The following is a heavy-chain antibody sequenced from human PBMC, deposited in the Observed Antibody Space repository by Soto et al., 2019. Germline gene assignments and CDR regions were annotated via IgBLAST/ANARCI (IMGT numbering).Heavy chain of an antibody. D-gene: IGHD1-26*01. CDR2: INHRGRT. V-gene: IGHV4-34*01. Sequence: SETLSLTCAVYGGSFSGYYWSWIRQPPGKGLEWIGEINHRGRTNYHPSLKSRVTISVDTSKNQFSLKLSSVTAADTAVYYCARGLPRGDYYYYGMDVWGQGTTVTVSS. CDR3: ARGLPRGDYYYYGMDV. J-gene: IGHJ6*02. CDR1: GGSFSGYY.